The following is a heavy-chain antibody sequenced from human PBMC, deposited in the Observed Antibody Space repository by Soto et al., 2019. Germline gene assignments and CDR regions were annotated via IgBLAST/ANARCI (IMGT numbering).Heavy chain of an antibody. D-gene: IGHD3-22*01. CDR1: GGTFSSYA. CDR3: ARDRSNDYYDSSGYHYFDY. Sequence: QVQLVQSGAEVKKPGSSVKVSCKASGGTFSSYAISWVRQAPGQGLEWMGGIIPIFGTANYAQKFQGRVTMTADESTSTAYMELSSLRSEDTAVYYCARDRSNDYYDSSGYHYFDYWGQGTLVTVSS. CDR2: IIPIFGTA. V-gene: IGHV1-69*01. J-gene: IGHJ4*02.